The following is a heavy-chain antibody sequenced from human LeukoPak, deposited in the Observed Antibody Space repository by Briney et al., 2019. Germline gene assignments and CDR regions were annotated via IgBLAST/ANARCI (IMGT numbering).Heavy chain of an antibody. V-gene: IGHV3-7*01. CDR2: IKQDGSEK. CDR1: GFTFNSYW. CDR3: ARDSSPYDSSGYWDAFDI. Sequence: GGSLRLSCAASGFTFNSYWMSWVRRAPGKGLEWVANIKQDGSEKYYVDSMKGRFTISRDNAKHSLFLQMNSLRAEDTAVYYCARDSSPYDSSGYWDAFDIWGQGTMVTVSS. D-gene: IGHD3-22*01. J-gene: IGHJ3*02.